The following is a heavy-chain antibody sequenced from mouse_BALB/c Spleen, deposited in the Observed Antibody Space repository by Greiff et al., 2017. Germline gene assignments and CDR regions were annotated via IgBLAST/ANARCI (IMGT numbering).Heavy chain of an antibody. V-gene: IGHV6-6*02. CDR3: TNGNYGYFDY. D-gene: IGHD2-1*01. CDR2: IRLKSNNYAT. J-gene: IGHJ2*01. Sequence: EVQRVESGGGLVQPGGSMKLSCVASGFTFSNYWMNWVRQSPEKGLEWVAEIRLKSNNYATHYAESVKGRFTISRDDSKSSVYLQMNNLRAEDTGIYYCTNGNYGYFDYWGQGTTLTVSS. CDR1: GFTFSNYW.